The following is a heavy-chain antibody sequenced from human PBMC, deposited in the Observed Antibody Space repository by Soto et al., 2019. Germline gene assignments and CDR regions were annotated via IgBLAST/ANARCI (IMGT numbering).Heavy chain of an antibody. V-gene: IGHV4-59*01. Sequence: PSETLSLTCTVSGGSISSYYWSWIRQPPGKGLEWIGYIYYSGSTNYSPSLKSRVTISVDTSKNQFSLKLSSVTAADTAVYYCARAPGGYNAFDIWGQGTMVTVSS. CDR1: GGSISSYY. CDR2: IYYSGST. CDR3: ARAPGGYNAFDI. J-gene: IGHJ3*02. D-gene: IGHD5-12*01.